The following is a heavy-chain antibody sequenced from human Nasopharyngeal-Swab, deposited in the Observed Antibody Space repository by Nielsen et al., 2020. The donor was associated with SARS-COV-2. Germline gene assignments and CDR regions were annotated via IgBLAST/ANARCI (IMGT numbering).Heavy chain of an antibody. J-gene: IGHJ5*02. CDR2: IDPSDSYT. V-gene: IGHV5-10-1*01. Sequence: VRQMPGKGLVWMGRIDPSDSYTNYSPSFQGHVTISADKSISTAYLQWSSLKASDTAIYYCARQFRGYYDSSGPLSWFDPWGQGTLVTVSS. D-gene: IGHD3-22*01. CDR3: ARQFRGYYDSSGPLSWFDP.